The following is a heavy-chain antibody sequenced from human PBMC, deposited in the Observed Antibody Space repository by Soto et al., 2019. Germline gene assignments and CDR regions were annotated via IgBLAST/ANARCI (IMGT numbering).Heavy chain of an antibody. J-gene: IGHJ4*02. CDR2: ISNDGNHE. V-gene: IGHV3-30*18. D-gene: IGHD3-3*01. CDR1: GFTFSAFG. CDR3: AKTITTFGGSSTGRGALLDY. Sequence: QVQLVESGGGVVQPGRSLRLSCAASGFTFSAFGMHWVRQAPGKGLEWVAVISNDGNHEYYADSVKGRFSISRDNSKNTFYLQMNSLSSEDTAVYFYAKTITTFGGSSTGRGALLDYWGQGILVTVSS.